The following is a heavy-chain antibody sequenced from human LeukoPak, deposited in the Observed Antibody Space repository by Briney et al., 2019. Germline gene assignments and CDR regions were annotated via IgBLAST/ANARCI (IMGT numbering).Heavy chain of an antibody. V-gene: IGHV3-21*01. CDR2: ISSSSSYI. D-gene: IGHD6-13*01. J-gene: IGHJ4*02. Sequence: RGSLRLSCAASGFTFSSYSMNWVRQAPGKGPEWVSSISSSSSYIYHADSVKGRFTTSRDNAKNSLYLQTNSLRAEDTAVYYCASIPGIAAAGDYWGQGTLVTVSS. CDR3: ASIPGIAAAGDY. CDR1: GFTFSSYS.